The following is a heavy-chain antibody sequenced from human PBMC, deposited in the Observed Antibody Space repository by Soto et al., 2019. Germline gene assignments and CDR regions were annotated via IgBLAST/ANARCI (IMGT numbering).Heavy chain of an antibody. CDR3: ARAAYGDYGRLNWFDP. V-gene: IGHV1-18*01. CDR2: ISAYNGNT. J-gene: IGHJ5*02. CDR1: GYTFTSYG. D-gene: IGHD4-17*01. Sequence: ASVKVSCKASGYTFTSYGISWVRQAPGQGLEWMGWISAYNGNTNYAQKLQGRVTMTTDTSTSTAYMELSSVTAADTAIYYCARAAYGDYGRLNWFDPWGQGTLVTVSS.